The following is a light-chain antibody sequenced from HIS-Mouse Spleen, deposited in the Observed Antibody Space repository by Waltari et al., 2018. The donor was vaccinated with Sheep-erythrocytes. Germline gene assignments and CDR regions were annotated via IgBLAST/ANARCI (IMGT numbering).Light chain of an antibody. V-gene: IGKV3-20*01. CDR1: QSVSSSY. J-gene: IGKJ4*01. Sequence: EIVLTQSPGTLSLSPGEIATLSCRASQSVSSSYLAWYQQKPGQAPRLLIYGASSRATGIPDRFSGSGSGTDFTFTISSLQPEDIATYYCQQYDNLPLTFGGGTKVEIK. CDR2: GAS. CDR3: QQYDNLPLT.